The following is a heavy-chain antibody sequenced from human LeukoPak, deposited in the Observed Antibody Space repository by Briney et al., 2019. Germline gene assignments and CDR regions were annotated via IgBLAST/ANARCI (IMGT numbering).Heavy chain of an antibody. CDR3: AREQWGLVDY. CDR2: VYDTGTT. J-gene: IGHJ4*02. CDR1: SGSISNYY. D-gene: IGHD6-19*01. Sequence: SETLSLTCTVSSGSISNYYWSWLRQSPGKGLMWIGYVYDTGTTNYNPSLKSRVTISLDTSKNQFSLKLSSVTAADTAVYYCAREQWGLVDYWGQGTLVTVSS. V-gene: IGHV4-59*01.